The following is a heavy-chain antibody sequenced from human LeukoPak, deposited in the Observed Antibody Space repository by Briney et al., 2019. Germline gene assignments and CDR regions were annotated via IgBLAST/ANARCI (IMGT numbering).Heavy chain of an antibody. D-gene: IGHD1-14*01. CDR1: GFTVITND. CDR3: ARGVEPLAANTLAY. V-gene: IGHV3-53*01. J-gene: IGHJ4*02. CDR2: LYSDGNT. Sequence: GGSLRLSCAASGFTVITNDMTWVRQAPGKGLEWVTVLYSDGNTKYADSVQGRFTISRDNSKHTLYLEMNSLSPDDTAVYYCARGVEPLAANTLAYWGQGTLVTVSS.